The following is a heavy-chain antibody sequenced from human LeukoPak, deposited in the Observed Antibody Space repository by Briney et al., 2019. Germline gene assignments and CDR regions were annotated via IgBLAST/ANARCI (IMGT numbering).Heavy chain of an antibody. CDR1: GFTFDDYA. CDR2: ISWNSGSI. CDR3: AIIWPRGSDYGMDV. J-gene: IGHJ6*02. D-gene: IGHD2-15*01. Sequence: GGSLRLSCAASGFTFDDYAMHWVRQAPGKGLEWVSGISWNSGSIGYAGSVKGRFTISRDNAKNSLYLQMNSLRAEDTALYYCAIIWPRGSDYGMDVWGQGTTVTVSS. V-gene: IGHV3-9*01.